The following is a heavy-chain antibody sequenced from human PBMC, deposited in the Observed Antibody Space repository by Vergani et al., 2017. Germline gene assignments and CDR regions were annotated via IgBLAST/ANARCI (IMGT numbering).Heavy chain of an antibody. CDR1: GGSISSSSYY. CDR2: IYYSGST. J-gene: IGHJ4*02. V-gene: IGHV4-39*01. D-gene: IGHD2-2*02. Sequence: QLQLQESGPGLVKPSETLSLTCTVSGGSISSSSYYWGWIGQPPGKGLEWIGNIYYSGSTCYNPSLKSRVTISVDTSKNQFSLKLSSVTAAATAVYYCASSLYLCFDYWGEGTLVTVSS. CDR3: ASSLYLCFDY.